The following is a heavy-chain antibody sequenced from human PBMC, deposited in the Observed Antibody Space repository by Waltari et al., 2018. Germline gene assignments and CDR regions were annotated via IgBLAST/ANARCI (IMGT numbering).Heavy chain of an antibody. CDR3: ARQERSGYGEGVFDY. V-gene: IGHV4-39*01. D-gene: IGHD3-3*01. J-gene: IGHJ4*02. Sequence: QLQLQESGPGLVKPSETLSLTCTVSGGSISSSSYYWGWIRQPPGKGLEWIGSIYYSGRPSNNPALNGRGTLSVDTSKNQFSLKLSSVTAADTAVYYCARQERSGYGEGVFDYWGQGTLVTVSS. CDR1: GGSISSSSYY. CDR2: IYYSGRP.